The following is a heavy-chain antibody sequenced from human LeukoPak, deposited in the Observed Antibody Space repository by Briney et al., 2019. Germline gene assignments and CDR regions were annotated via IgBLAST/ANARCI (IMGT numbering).Heavy chain of an antibody. V-gene: IGHV1-8*01. Sequence: VASVKVSCKPSGYTFTNYDINWVRQAIGQGLEWLGWMSPNNGDTGYAQKFQGRVTMTRDTSTNTAYMELSGLTSEDTAVYYCARNPPRTGDFNSWGQGALVTVSS. CDR1: GYTFTNYD. D-gene: IGHD7-27*01. CDR2: MSPNNGDT. J-gene: IGHJ4*02. CDR3: ARNPPRTGDFNS.